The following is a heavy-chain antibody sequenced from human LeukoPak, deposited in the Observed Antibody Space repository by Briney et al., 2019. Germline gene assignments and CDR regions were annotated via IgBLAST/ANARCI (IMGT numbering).Heavy chain of an antibody. D-gene: IGHD4-17*01. J-gene: IGHJ6*02. CDR2: TRTKAKDYTT. Sequence: PGGSLRLSCATSGFTFSDHYMDWVRQAPGKGLGWVARTRTKAKDYTTKYAASVKGRFTVSRDESMHSLYLQMNSLKTEDTAVYYCARGPTVTFNYHYGMDVWGQGTTVTVSS. CDR1: GFTFSDHY. V-gene: IGHV3-72*01. CDR3: ARGPTVTFNYHYGMDV.